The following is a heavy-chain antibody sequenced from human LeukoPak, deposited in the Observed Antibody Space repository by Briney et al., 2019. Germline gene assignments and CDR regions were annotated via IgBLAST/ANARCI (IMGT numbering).Heavy chain of an antibody. CDR3: ARDQGYRYVDDLFDY. CDR1: GFTFSSYE. Sequence: PGGSLRLSCAASGFTFSSYEMNWVRQAPGKGLEWVSYISSSGSTIYYADSVKGRFTISRDNAKNSLYLQMNSLRAEDTAVYYCARDQGYRYVDDLFDYWGQGTLVTVSS. J-gene: IGHJ4*02. CDR2: ISSSGSTI. D-gene: IGHD5-18*01. V-gene: IGHV3-48*03.